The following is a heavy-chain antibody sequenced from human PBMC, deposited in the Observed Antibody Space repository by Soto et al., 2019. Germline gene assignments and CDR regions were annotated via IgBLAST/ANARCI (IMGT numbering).Heavy chain of an antibody. J-gene: IGHJ6*02. Sequence: QVHLVQSGAEVKKPGASVKVSCKASGYTFTNYDINWVRQAPGQGLEWMGWISTYTGNTNYAQKLQDRVTMTTDISTSTAYMELRSLRSDDTAVYYCARGYYYGSGRPTPGGMDVWGQGTTVTVSS. CDR1: GYTFTNYD. CDR2: ISTYTGNT. V-gene: IGHV1-18*01. D-gene: IGHD3-10*01. CDR3: ARGYYYGSGRPTPGGMDV.